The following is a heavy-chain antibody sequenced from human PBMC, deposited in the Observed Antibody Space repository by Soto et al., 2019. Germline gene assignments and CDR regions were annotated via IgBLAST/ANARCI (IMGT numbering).Heavy chain of an antibody. D-gene: IGHD1-26*01. Sequence: SLRLSCAASGFTFSNYAMSWVRQAPGKGLEWVSAISGSGGSTYYADSVKGRFTISRDNSKNTLYLQMNSLRAEDTAVYYCARDPGSYYAIFHFDYWGQGTLVTVSS. CDR2: ISGSGGST. V-gene: IGHV3-23*01. J-gene: IGHJ4*02. CDR1: GFTFSNYA. CDR3: ARDPGSYYAIFHFDY.